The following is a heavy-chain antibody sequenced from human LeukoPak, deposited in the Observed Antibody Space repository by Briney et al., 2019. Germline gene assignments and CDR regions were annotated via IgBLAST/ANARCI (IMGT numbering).Heavy chain of an antibody. D-gene: IGHD4-11*01. CDR3: ARSGESDYSNYD. J-gene: IGHJ4*02. Sequence: SETLSLTCTVSGGSISSGGYYWSWIRQHPGKGLEWIGYIYYSGSTYYNPSLKSRVTISVYTSKNQFSLKLSSVTAADTAVYYCARSGESDYSNYDWGQGTLVTVSS. CDR2: IYYSGST. V-gene: IGHV4-31*03. CDR1: GGSISSGGYY.